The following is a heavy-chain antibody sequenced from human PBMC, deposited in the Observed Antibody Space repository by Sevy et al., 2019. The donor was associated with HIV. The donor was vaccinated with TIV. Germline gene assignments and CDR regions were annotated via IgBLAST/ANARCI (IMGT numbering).Heavy chain of an antibody. CDR3: AGELPHLLPWELSRGSDF. CDR2: ISHDESHK. V-gene: IGHV3-30*04. CDR1: GFTFSNYA. J-gene: IGHJ4*02. D-gene: IGHD3-16*01. Sequence: GGSLRLSCTAYGFTFSNYAVHWVRQAPGKGLEWVAIISHDESHKDFADSVRGRFSISRDTSKNTIYLQMNSLRAEDTAVYYCAGELPHLLPWELSRGSDFWGQGTLVTVSS.